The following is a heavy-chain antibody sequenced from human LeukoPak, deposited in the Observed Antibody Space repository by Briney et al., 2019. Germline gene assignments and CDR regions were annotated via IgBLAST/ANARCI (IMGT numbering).Heavy chain of an antibody. J-gene: IGHJ4*02. D-gene: IGHD6-19*01. CDR1: GGSISSYY. V-gene: IGHV4-39*07. CDR2: GDYSGGT. Sequence: PSETLSLTCTVSGGSISSYYWAWTRQPPGKGLEWIASGDYSGGTYYNPSLESRVAISADMSKNQISLKLSSVTAADTALYYCARERGEEYSSGWYKTNFFDTWGQGTRVTVSS. CDR3: ARERGEEYSSGWYKTNFFDT.